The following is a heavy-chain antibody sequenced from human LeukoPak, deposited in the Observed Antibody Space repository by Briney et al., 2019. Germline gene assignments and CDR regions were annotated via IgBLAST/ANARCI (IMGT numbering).Heavy chain of an antibody. CDR1: GGSISTYY. CDR2: VYYDGST. D-gene: IGHD6-13*01. Sequence: SSETLSLTCTVSGGSISTYYWSWIRQPPGKGLEWIGYVYYDGSTNYNPSLKSRVTISVDTSKNQFSLKLSSVTAADTAVYYCAMGQQLVSDAFDIWGQGTMVTVSS. J-gene: IGHJ3*02. CDR3: AMGQQLVSDAFDI. V-gene: IGHV4-59*12.